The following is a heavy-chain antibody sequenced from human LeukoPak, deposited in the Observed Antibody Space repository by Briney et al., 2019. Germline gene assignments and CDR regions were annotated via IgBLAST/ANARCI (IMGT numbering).Heavy chain of an antibody. Sequence: SVKVSCKASGYTFTSYGISWVRQAPGQGLEWMGRIIPILGIANYAQKFQGRVTITADKSTSTAYMELSSLRSEDTAVYYCAREYYDILTGLEDYYYYYGMDVWGQGTTVTVSS. CDR2: IIPILGIA. V-gene: IGHV1-69*04. CDR1: GYTFTSYG. CDR3: AREYYDILTGLEDYYYYYGMDV. D-gene: IGHD3-9*01. J-gene: IGHJ6*02.